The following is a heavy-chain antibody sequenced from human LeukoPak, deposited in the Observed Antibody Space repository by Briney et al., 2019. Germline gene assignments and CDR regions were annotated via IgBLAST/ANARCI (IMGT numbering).Heavy chain of an antibody. D-gene: IGHD6-19*01. V-gene: IGHV4-38-2*02. CDR1: GYSISSGYY. CDR2: IYHSGST. Sequence: SETLSLTCTVSGYSISSGYYWGWIRQPPGKGLEWIGSIYHSGSTYYNPSLKSRVTISVDTSKNQFSLKLSSVTAADTAVYYCARGYSSGWYHYWDQGTLVTVSS. CDR3: ARGYSSGWYHY. J-gene: IGHJ4*02.